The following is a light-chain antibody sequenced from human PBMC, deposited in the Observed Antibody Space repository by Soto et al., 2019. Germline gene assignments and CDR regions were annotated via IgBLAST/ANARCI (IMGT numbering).Light chain of an antibody. Sequence: EIVMTQSPATLSLSPGERATLSCRASQSVSSNLAWYQQKPGQAPRLLIYGASTRATGIPARFSGSGSGTEFTLTISSLQSEDFAVYYCQQYNNWPLTFGQGTKVDFK. V-gene: IGKV3-15*01. CDR1: QSVSSN. J-gene: IGKJ1*01. CDR2: GAS. CDR3: QQYNNWPLT.